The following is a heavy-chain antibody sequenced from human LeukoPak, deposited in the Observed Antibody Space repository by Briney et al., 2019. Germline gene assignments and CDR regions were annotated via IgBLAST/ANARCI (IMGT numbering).Heavy chain of an antibody. CDR3: ARDVKYYDYVWGSYRYLDY. J-gene: IGHJ4*02. Sequence: PSETLSLTCTVSGGSISSSNYYWGWIRQPPGKGLEWIGSIYYSGSTYYNPSLKSRVTISVDTSKNQFSLKLSSVTAADTAVYYCARDVKYYDYVWGSYRYLDYWGQGTLVTVSS. V-gene: IGHV4-39*07. CDR2: IYYSGST. D-gene: IGHD3-16*02. CDR1: GGSISSSNYY.